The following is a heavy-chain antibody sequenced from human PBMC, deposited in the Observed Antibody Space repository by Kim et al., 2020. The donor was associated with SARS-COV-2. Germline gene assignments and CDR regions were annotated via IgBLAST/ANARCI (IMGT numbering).Heavy chain of an antibody. D-gene: IGHD3-9*01. Sequence: GGSLRLSCAASGFTFSSYGMHWVRQAPGKGLECVAVISFDGSNQYYVNSVKGRFTISRDDSKNTVYLQMNSLRAEDTAVYYCTKDFDLRTRSPSDFDYWGQGTLVTVSS. V-gene: IGHV3-30*18. CDR2: ISFDGSNQ. CDR1: GFTFSSYG. J-gene: IGHJ4*02. CDR3: TKDFDLRTRSPSDFDY.